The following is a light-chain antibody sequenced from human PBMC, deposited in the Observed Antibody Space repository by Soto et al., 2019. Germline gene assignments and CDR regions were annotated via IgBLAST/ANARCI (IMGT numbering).Light chain of an antibody. CDR1: QSVTSR. CDR2: GAS. Sequence: EVVMTQSPATLSVSPGERATLSCRASQSVTSRLAWYQKKPGQAPRLLIYGASARANGIPARFSSSGSGTEFTLTINSLQSEDFAVYYCQQYNNWPLTFGGGTKVDIK. V-gene: IGKV3-15*01. CDR3: QQYNNWPLT. J-gene: IGKJ4*01.